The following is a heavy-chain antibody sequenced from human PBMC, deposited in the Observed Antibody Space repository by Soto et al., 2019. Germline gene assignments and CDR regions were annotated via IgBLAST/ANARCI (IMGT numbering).Heavy chain of an antibody. CDR2: IYPGDSDT. J-gene: IGHJ3*02. Sequence: EVQLVQSGAEVKKPGESLKISCKGSGYSFTSYWIGWVRQMPGKGLEWMGIIYPGDSDTRYSPSFQGQVTISADKSISTAYLQWSSLKASDTAMYYCARPPVRYSGYDRFSFAFDIWGQGTMVTVSS. CDR3: ARPPVRYSGYDRFSFAFDI. CDR1: GYSFTSYW. D-gene: IGHD5-12*01. V-gene: IGHV5-51*01.